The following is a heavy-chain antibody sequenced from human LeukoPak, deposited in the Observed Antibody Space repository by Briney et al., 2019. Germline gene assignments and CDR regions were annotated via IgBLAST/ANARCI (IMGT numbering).Heavy chain of an antibody. V-gene: IGHV3-15*05. CDR2: IKSKTDGGTT. CDR1: GFTFSNAW. D-gene: IGHD6-19*01. J-gene: IGHJ6*03. CDR3: TTDLSSGYSSGWYPLGYYYMDV. Sequence: GGSLRLSCAASGFTFSNAWMSWVCQAPGKGLEWVGRIKSKTDGGTTDYAAPVKGRFTISRDDSKNTLYLQMNSLKTEDTAVYYCTTDLSSGYSSGWYPLGYYYMDVWGKGTTVTVSS.